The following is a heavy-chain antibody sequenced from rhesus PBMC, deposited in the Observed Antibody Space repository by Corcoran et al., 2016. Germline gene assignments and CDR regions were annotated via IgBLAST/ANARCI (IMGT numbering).Heavy chain of an antibody. CDR2: IKRKADGKTA. V-gene: IGHV3-30*02. D-gene: IGHD5-36*02. CDR1: GFTFSNSW. Sequence: EVQLVESGAGLVQPGGSLRLSCAASGFTFSNSWMSWVRQAPGKGLEWVARIKRKADGKTADYAASVKGRFTISRDDSKNTLYLQMNSLKTEDTAVYYCTTDRVVNSYSYGFGAFDFWGQGLRVTVSS. CDR3: TTDRVVNSYSYGFGAFDF. J-gene: IGHJ3*01.